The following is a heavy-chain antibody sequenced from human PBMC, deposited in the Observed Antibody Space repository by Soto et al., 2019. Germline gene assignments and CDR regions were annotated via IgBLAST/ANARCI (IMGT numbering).Heavy chain of an antibody. V-gene: IGHV3-23*01. CDR2: ISGSGDST. Sequence: TGGSLRLSCAASGLTFSSYAMSWVRQAPGKGLEWVSAISGSGDSTFYADSVKGRFSIFRDNSQSTLYLQMNSLRAEDTAEYYCAKVVGSPMVYDNYAMDVWGQGTTVTVSS. CDR1: GLTFSSYA. D-gene: IGHD3-10*01. J-gene: IGHJ6*02. CDR3: AKVVGSPMVYDNYAMDV.